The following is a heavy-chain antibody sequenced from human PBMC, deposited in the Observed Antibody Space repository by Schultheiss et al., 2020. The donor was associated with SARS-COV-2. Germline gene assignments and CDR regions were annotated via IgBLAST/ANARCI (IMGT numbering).Heavy chain of an antibody. CDR3: ARLPWFDP. V-gene: IGHV4-30-2*01. CDR2: IYQSGST. CDR1: GGSISSGGYS. J-gene: IGHJ5*02. D-gene: IGHD1-26*01. Sequence: SETLSLTCAVSGGSISSGGYSWSWIRQPPGKGLEWIGYIYQSGSTYYNPSLKSRVSISVDTSKNQFSLKLSSVTAADTAVYYCARLPWFDPWGQGTLVTVSS.